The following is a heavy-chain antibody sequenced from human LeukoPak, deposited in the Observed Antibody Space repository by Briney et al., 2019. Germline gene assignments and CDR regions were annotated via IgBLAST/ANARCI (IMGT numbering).Heavy chain of an antibody. CDR3: ARQGTYSSSWSQGYYFDY. CDR2: IYTSGST. Sequence: SETLSLTCTVSGGSISSYYWSWIRQPAGKGLEWIGRIYTSGSTNYNPSLKSRATMSVDTSKNQFSLKLSSVTAADTAVYYCARQGTYSSSWSQGYYFDYWGQGTLVTVSS. D-gene: IGHD6-13*01. V-gene: IGHV4-4*07. CDR1: GGSISSYY. J-gene: IGHJ4*02.